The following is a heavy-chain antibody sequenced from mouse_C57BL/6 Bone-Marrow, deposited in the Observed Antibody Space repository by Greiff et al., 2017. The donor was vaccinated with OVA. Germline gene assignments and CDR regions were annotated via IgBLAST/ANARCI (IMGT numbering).Heavy chain of an antibody. CDR1: GFTFSSYG. J-gene: IGHJ2*01. D-gene: IGHD2-2*01. CDR3: ASGYDFDY. CDR2: ISSGGSYN. Sequence: DVKLVESGGDLVKPGGSLKLSCAASGFTFSSYGMSWVRQTPDKRLEWVATISSGGSYNYYTDSVKGRFTISRDNAKNTLYLQLSSLKSEDTSMYYCASGYDFDYWGQGTTLTVSS. V-gene: IGHV5-6*02.